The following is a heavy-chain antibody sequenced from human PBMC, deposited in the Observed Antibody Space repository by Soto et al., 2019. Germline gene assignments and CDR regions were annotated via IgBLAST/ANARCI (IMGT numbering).Heavy chain of an antibody. CDR2: IYYSGST. CDR3: AREYSRGWYSLGNYYDY. CDR1: GGSISSYY. D-gene: IGHD6-19*01. J-gene: IGHJ4*02. V-gene: IGHV4-59*01. Sequence: SETLSLTCTVSGGSISSYYWSWIRQPPGKGLEWIGYIYYSGSTNYNPSLKSRVTISVDTSKNQFSLKLSSVTAADTAVYYCAREYSRGWYSLGNYYDYWGQGTLVTVSS.